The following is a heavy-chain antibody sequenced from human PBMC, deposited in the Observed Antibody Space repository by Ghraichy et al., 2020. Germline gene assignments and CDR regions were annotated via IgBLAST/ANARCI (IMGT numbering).Heavy chain of an antibody. J-gene: IGHJ4*02. Sequence: GGSLRLSCAASGFTFRSYWMNWVRQAPGRGLEWVASIQIDGGETYYVDSVKGRCTISRDNAKNSLYLQIYSLGAEDTAVYYCVRGTPSPGLDYWGQGTLVTVSS. CDR3: VRGTPSPGLDY. CDR2: IQIDGGET. D-gene: IGHD2-8*02. V-gene: IGHV3-7*01. CDR1: GFTFRSYW.